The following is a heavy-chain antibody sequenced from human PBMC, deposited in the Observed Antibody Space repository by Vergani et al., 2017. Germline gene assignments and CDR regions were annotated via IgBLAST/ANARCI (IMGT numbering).Heavy chain of an antibody. V-gene: IGHV4-34*01. CDR3: ATRSGYCSGGSCS. CDR2: INHSGST. Sequence: QVQLQQWGAGLLKPSETLSLTCAVYGGSFSGYYWSWIRQPPGKGLEWIGEINHSGSTNYNPSLKSRVTISVDTSKNQFSLKLSSVTAADTAVYYCATRSGYCSGGSCSWGKGTTVTVSS. CDR1: GGSFSGYY. D-gene: IGHD2-15*01. J-gene: IGHJ6*04.